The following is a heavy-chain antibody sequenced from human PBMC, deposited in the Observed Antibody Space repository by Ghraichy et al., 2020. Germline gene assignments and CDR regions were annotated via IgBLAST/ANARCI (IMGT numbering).Heavy chain of an antibody. CDR2: INHSGST. CDR1: GGSFSGYY. D-gene: IGHD3-22*01. V-gene: IGHV4-34*01. J-gene: IGHJ4*02. Sequence: SETLSLTCAVYGGSFSGYYWSWIRQPPGKGLEWIGEINHSGSTNYNPSLKSRVTISVDTSKNQFSLKLSSVTAADTAVYYCARGPTDDSSGYEFDYWGQGTLVTVSS. CDR3: ARGPTDDSSGYEFDY.